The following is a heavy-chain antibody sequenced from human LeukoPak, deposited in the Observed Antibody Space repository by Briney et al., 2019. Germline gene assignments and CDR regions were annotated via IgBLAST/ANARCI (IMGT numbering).Heavy chain of an antibody. Sequence: PGGSLRLSCAASGFIFSDFYMGWIRQAPGKGLEWVSYITSSGTGIYYADSLKGRFTISRDNAKNSLYLQMNSLRAEDSAVYYCARYDSGSYRRANFDYWGQGTLVTVSS. D-gene: IGHD3-10*01. CDR1: GFIFSDFY. CDR2: ITSSGTGI. J-gene: IGHJ4*02. CDR3: ARYDSGSYRRANFDY. V-gene: IGHV3-11*01.